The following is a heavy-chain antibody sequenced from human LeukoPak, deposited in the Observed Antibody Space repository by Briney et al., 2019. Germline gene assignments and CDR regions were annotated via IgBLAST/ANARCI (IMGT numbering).Heavy chain of an antibody. CDR2: IRYDGSNK. CDR1: GFTFSSYG. D-gene: IGHD1-26*01. Sequence: GGSLRLSCAASGFTFSSYGMHWVRQAPGKGLEWVAFIRYDGSNKYYADSVKGRFTISRDNSKNTLYLQMNSLRAEDTAVYYCARVGATQYYFDYWGQGTLVTVSS. CDR3: ARVGATQYYFDY. J-gene: IGHJ4*02. V-gene: IGHV3-30*02.